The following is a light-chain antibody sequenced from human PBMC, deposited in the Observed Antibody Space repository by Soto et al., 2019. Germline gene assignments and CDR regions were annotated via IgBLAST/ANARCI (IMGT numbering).Light chain of an antibody. V-gene: IGKV3D-20*01. CDR3: QQYGSSPGT. J-gene: IGKJ5*01. Sequence: EIVLTQSTATLSLSPGERATLSCGASQSVSSSYLAWYQQKPGLAPRLLIYDASSRATGIPDRFSGSGSGTDFTLTISRLEPEDFAVCYCQQYGSSPGTFGQGTRLEI. CDR1: QSVSSSY. CDR2: DAS.